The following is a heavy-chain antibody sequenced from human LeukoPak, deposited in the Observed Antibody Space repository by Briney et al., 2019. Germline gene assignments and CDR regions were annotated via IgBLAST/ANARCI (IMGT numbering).Heavy chain of an antibody. Sequence: SQTLSLTCAVSGGSISSGDYYWSWIRQHPGKGLEWIGYIYYSGSTYYNPSLKSRVTISVDTSKNQFSLKLSSVTAADTAVYYCARGRVATDNNWFDPWGQGTLVTVSS. J-gene: IGHJ5*02. D-gene: IGHD5-12*01. CDR3: ARGRVATDNNWFDP. CDR1: GGSISSGDYY. V-gene: IGHV4-31*11. CDR2: IYYSGST.